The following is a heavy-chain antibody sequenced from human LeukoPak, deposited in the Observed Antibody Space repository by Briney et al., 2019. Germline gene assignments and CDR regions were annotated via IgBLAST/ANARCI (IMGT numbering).Heavy chain of an antibody. V-gene: IGHV3-30*18. CDR1: GFTFSNYG. D-gene: IGHD2-2*01. CDR2: IAYDGSNK. J-gene: IGHJ4*02. Sequence: GGSLRLSCAASGFTFSNYGMHWVRQAPGKGLEWVAVIAYDGSNKYYADSVKGRFTISRDNSKNTLYLQMNSLRAEDTAVFYCAKDMGYCSSTSCPLFDYWGQGTLVAVSS. CDR3: AKDMGYCSSTSCPLFDY.